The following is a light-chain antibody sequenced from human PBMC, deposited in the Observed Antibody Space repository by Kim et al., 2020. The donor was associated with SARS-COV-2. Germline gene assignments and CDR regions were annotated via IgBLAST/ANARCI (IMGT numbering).Light chain of an antibody. V-gene: IGLV2-11*01. CDR2: DVS. CDR1: GSDVGGYNY. Sequence: GQSVTSSCTGTGSDVGGYNYVSWDQQHPGKAPKHMIYDVSKRPSGVPDRFSGSKSGNTASLTISGLQAEDEADYYCCSYAGSYTWVFGGGTQLTVL. J-gene: IGLJ3*02. CDR3: CSYAGSYTWV.